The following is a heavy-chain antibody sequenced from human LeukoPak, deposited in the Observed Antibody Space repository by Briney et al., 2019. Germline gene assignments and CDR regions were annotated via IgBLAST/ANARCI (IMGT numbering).Heavy chain of an antibody. Sequence: GGSLRLSCAASGFTFSSYSMNWVRQAPGKGLEWVSSISSSSSYIYYADSVKGRFTISRDNSKNTLYLQMNSLRAEDTAVYYCAKVAAAGTPQFDYWGQGTLVTVSS. CDR1: GFTFSSYS. D-gene: IGHD6-13*01. V-gene: IGHV3-21*04. CDR2: ISSSSSYI. J-gene: IGHJ4*02. CDR3: AKVAAAGTPQFDY.